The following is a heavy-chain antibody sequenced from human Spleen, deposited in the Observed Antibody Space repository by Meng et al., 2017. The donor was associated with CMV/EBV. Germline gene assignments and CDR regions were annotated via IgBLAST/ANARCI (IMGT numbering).Heavy chain of an antibody. Sequence: CKASGGTFSSYAISWVRQAPGQGLAWMGGIIPIFGTANYAQKFQGRVTITTDESTSTAYMELSSLRSDDTAVYYCARDYDFSLGWFDPWGQGTLVTVSS. CDR2: IIPIFGTA. CDR1: GGTFSSYA. CDR3: ARDYDFSLGWFDP. D-gene: IGHD3-3*01. V-gene: IGHV1-69*05. J-gene: IGHJ5*02.